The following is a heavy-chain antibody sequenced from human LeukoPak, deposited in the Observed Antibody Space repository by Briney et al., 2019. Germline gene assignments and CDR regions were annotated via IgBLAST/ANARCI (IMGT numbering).Heavy chain of an antibody. CDR3: ARSTRENWFDP. D-gene: IGHD1-26*01. V-gene: IGHV3-30-3*01. Sequence: PGGSLRLSYAASGFTFSSYAMHWVRQAPGKGLEWVAVISYDGSNKYYADSVKGRFTISRDNSKNTLYLQMNSLRAEDTAVYYCARSTRENWFDPWGQGTLVTVSS. CDR1: GFTFSSYA. J-gene: IGHJ5*02. CDR2: ISYDGSNK.